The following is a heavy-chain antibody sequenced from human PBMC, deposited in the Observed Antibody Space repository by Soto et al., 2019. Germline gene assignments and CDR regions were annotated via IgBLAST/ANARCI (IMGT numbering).Heavy chain of an antibody. CDR3: ARVQSNPYSSSVFDY. V-gene: IGHV4-34*01. CDR1: GGSFSGYY. J-gene: IGHJ4*02. Sequence: SETLSLTCAVYGGSFSGYYWSWIRQPPGKGLEWIGEINHSGSTNYNPSLKSRVTISVDTSKNQFSLKLSSVTAADTAVYYCARVQSNPYSSSVFDYWGQGTLVTVSS. CDR2: INHSGST. D-gene: IGHD6-13*01.